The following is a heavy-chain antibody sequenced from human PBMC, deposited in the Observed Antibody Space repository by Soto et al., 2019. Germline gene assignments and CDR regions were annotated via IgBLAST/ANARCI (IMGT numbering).Heavy chain of an antibody. V-gene: IGHV5-10-1*01. CDR1: GYRFTSYW. CDR3: ARQFYEGGTAIDP. D-gene: IGHD1-26*01. CDR2: IVPSDSYT. J-gene: IGHJ5*02. Sequence: GESLKISCQASGYRFTSYWITWVRQMPGKGREWMGGIVPSDSYTNYSPSFRGHVTFSADKSISTVYLHWNNLKPSDTAVYYCARQFYEGGTAIDPWGPGTLVTVSS.